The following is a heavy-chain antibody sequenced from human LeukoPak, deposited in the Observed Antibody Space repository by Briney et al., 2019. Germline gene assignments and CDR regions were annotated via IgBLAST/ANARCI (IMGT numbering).Heavy chain of an antibody. CDR1: GFTVSSNY. V-gene: IGHV3-53*01. Sequence: GGSLRLSCAASGFTVSSNYMSWVRQAPGKGLEWVSVIYSGGSTYYADSVKGRFTVSRDNSKNTLYLQMNSLRAEDTAVYYCARAKGDDYVWGSYRPLYYFDYWGQGTLVTVSS. CDR2: IYSGGST. J-gene: IGHJ4*02. D-gene: IGHD3-16*02. CDR3: ARAKGDDYVWGSYRPLYYFDY.